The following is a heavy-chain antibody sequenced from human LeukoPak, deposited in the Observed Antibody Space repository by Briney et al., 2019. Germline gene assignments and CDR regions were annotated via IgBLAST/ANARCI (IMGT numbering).Heavy chain of an antibody. CDR3: AKDYCGGDCYSGWYFDL. D-gene: IGHD2-21*02. V-gene: IGHV3-9*01. CDR2: ISYNSDTI. CDR1: GFTLDDYA. J-gene: IGHJ2*01. Sequence: PGGSLRLSCAASGFTLDDYAMHWVRQAPGKGLEWVSGISYNSDTIAYADSVKGRLTISRDNAKNSLYLQMNSLRAEDTALYYCAKDYCGGDCYSGWYFDLWGRGTLVTVSS.